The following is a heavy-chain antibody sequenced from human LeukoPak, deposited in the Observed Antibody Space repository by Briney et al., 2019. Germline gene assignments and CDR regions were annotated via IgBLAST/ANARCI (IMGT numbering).Heavy chain of an antibody. CDR3: AKKGYYDGSGYYMYYFDH. CDR2: ISSTSSYI. V-gene: IGHV3-21*04. Sequence: SGGSLRLSCAASGFTFNTYSIHWVRQAPGKGLEWVSSISSTSSYIYYADSVKGRFTISRDNAKNSLFLQMNSLRAEDTAVYYCAKKGYYDGSGYYMYYFDHWGQGTLVTVSS. J-gene: IGHJ4*02. CDR1: GFTFNTYS. D-gene: IGHD3-22*01.